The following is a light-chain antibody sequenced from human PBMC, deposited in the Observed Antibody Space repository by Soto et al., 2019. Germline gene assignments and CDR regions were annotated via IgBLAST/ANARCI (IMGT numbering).Light chain of an antibody. J-gene: IGKJ2*01. Sequence: DIQMTQSPSSLSASVGDRVSITCRASQSVSSYLNWYQQKLGHAPKLLISAASNLRNGVPSRFSGSGSGTELTLTISALEVEDFAIYFCQQSFTTPPYPFGQGARL. CDR1: QSVSSY. V-gene: IGKV1-39*01. CDR3: QQSFTTPPYP. CDR2: AAS.